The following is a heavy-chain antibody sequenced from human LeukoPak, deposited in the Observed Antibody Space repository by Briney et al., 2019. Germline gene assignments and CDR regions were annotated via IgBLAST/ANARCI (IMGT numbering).Heavy chain of an antibody. CDR1: GFTFSSYS. CDR2: ISSSTSTT. J-gene: IGHJ4*02. D-gene: IGHD1-26*01. Sequence: GSLRLSCAASGFTFSSYSINWVRQAQGKGLEWVSYISSSTSTTYYADSVKGRFTISRDNAKNSLYLQMNSLRAEDTAVYCCARARAGTYYPYYFDYWGQGTLVTVSS. V-gene: IGHV3-48*01. CDR3: ARARAGTYYPYYFDY.